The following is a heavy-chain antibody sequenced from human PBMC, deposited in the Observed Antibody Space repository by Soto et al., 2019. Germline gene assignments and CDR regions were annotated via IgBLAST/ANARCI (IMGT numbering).Heavy chain of an antibody. J-gene: IGHJ4*02. Sequence: PSETLSLTCAVSGGSISSGGYSWSWIRQPPGKGLEWIGYIYHSGSTYYNPSLKSRVTISVDRSKNQFSLKLSSVTAADTAVYYCAPGTTSDSSGDYGILDYWGQGTLVTVSS. CDR1: GGSISSGGYS. CDR2: IYHSGST. V-gene: IGHV4-30-2*01. D-gene: IGHD3-22*01. CDR3: APGTTSDSSGDYGILDY.